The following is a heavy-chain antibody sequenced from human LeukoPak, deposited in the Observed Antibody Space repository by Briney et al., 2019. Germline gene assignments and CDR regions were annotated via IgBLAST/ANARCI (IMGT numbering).Heavy chain of an antibody. D-gene: IGHD6-19*01. V-gene: IGHV3-7*01. CDR1: GFTFSTYW. CDR2: IKQDGSER. CDR3: ARQQWLDGAYYFDY. J-gene: IGHJ4*02. Sequence: PGGSLRLSCAASGFTFSTYWMSWVRQVPGKGLEWVANIKQDGSERSYVDSVKGRFTISRDNAKNSLYLQMNSLRAEDTAVYYCARQQWLDGAYYFDYWGQGTLVTVSS.